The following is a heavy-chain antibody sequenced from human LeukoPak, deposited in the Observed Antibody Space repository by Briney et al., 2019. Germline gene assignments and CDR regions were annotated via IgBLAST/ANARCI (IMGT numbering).Heavy chain of an antibody. V-gene: IGHV3-11*01. Sequence: GGSLRLSCAAPGFTFSDYYMSWIRQAPGKGLEWVSYISSSGSTIYYADSVKGRFTISRDNAKNSLYLQMNSLRAEDTAVYYCAREPSMVRGVNNWFDPWGQGTLVTASS. CDR3: AREPSMVRGVNNWFDP. CDR1: GFTFSDYY. J-gene: IGHJ5*02. D-gene: IGHD3-10*01. CDR2: ISSSGSTI.